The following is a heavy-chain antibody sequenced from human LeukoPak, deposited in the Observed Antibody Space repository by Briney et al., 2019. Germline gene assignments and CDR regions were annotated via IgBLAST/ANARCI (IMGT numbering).Heavy chain of an antibody. J-gene: IGHJ3*02. CDR2: IYYSGSI. V-gene: IGHV4-39*01. Sequence: SETLSLTCTVSGGSISSSRYYWGWIRQPPGKGLEWIGSIYYSGSIYYNPSLRSRVTISVDTSRNQFSLKLSSVTAAGTAVYYCATPYSGGYHGLDIWGQGTMITVSS. CDR1: GGSISSSRYY. CDR3: ATPYSGGYHGLDI. D-gene: IGHD1-26*01.